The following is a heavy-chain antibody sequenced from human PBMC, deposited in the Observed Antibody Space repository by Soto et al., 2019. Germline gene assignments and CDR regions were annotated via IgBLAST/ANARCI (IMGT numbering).Heavy chain of an antibody. V-gene: IGHV1-3*01. J-gene: IGHJ4*02. D-gene: IGHD2-15*01. Sequence: ASVKVSCKASGYTFTSYAMHWVRQAPGQRLEWMGWINAGNGNTKYSQKFQGRVTITRDTSASTAYMELSSLRSEDTAVYYCARGVAIGFCSGGSCRGFDYGGQGTLVTVSS. CDR3: ARGVAIGFCSGGSCRGFDY. CDR2: INAGNGNT. CDR1: GYTFTSYA.